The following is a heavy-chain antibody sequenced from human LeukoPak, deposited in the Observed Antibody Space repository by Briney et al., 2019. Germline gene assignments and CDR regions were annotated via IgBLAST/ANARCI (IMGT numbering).Heavy chain of an antibody. Sequence: PGGSLRLSCAASGFTFSSYEMNWVRQAPGKGLEWVSSISRGGSPIFYADSVRGRFTTSRDNAKKSLFLQMTSLRAEDTAVYYCAELGITMIGGVWGKGTTVTISS. CDR1: GFTFSSYE. J-gene: IGHJ6*04. CDR3: AELGITMIGGV. CDR2: ISRGGSPI. V-gene: IGHV3-48*03. D-gene: IGHD3-10*02.